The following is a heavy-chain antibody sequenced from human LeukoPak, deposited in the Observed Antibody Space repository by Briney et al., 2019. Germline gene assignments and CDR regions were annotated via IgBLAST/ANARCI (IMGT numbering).Heavy chain of an antibody. CDR3: ARVRITGTTGYYYYMDV. J-gene: IGHJ6*03. CDR1: GFTFSDYY. V-gene: IGHV3-11*01. CDR2: ISSSGSNI. Sequence: GGSLRLSCAASGFTFSDYYMSWMRQAPGKGLVWVSYISSSGSNIYYADSVKGRSTISRDNAKNSPYLQMNSLRAEDTAVYYCARVRITGTTGYYYYMDVWGKGTTVTVSS. D-gene: IGHD1-7*01.